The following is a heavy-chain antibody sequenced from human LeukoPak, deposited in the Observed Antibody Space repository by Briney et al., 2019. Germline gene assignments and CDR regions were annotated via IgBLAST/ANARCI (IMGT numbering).Heavy chain of an antibody. D-gene: IGHD2-2*01. CDR2: MYIGVST. CDR3: AKLGLGYCSSTSCPLGAFDI. Sequence: GGSLRLSCAASGFTVSSNFMCWGRHAPRKRLEWGSVMYIGVSTYYADSLKGRFTISRDNSKNTLYLQMNRMRDEDTAVYYCAKLGLGYCSSTSCPLGAFDIWGQGKMATVSS. V-gene: IGHV3-53*01. CDR1: GFTVSSNF. J-gene: IGHJ3*02.